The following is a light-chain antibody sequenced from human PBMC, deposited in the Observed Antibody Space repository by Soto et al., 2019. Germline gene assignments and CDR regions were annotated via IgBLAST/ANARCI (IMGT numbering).Light chain of an antibody. Sequence: QSALTQPRSVSGSPGQSVTISCTGTSSDVGGYNYVSWYQQHPGKAPKPMIYDVSKRPSGVPDRFSGSKSGNTASLTISGLQAEHEADYYCCSYAGSYTLVFGGGTKVTVL. J-gene: IGLJ2*01. CDR2: DVS. V-gene: IGLV2-11*01. CDR1: SSDVGGYNY. CDR3: CSYAGSYTLV.